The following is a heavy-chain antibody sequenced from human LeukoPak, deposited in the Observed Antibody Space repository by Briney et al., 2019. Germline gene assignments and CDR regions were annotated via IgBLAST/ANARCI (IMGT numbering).Heavy chain of an antibody. CDR1: GGTFSSYA. D-gene: IGHD3-22*01. J-gene: IGHJ4*02. Sequence: SVKVSCKASGGTFSSYAISWVRQAPGQGLEWMGRIIPILGIANYAQKFQGRVTITAYKSTSTAYMELSSLRSEDTAVYYCARDPGGYYDRSGYPYYFDYWGQGTLVTVSS. CDR2: IIPILGIA. CDR3: ARDPGGYYDRSGYPYYFDY. V-gene: IGHV1-69*04.